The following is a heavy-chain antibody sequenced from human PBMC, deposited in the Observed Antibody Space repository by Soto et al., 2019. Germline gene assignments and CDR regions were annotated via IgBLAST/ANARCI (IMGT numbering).Heavy chain of an antibody. J-gene: IGHJ4*02. CDR1: GFTFRSYA. CDR2: ISGSGGST. Sequence: EVQLLESGGGLVQPGGSLRLSCAASGFTFRSYAMRWVRQAPVKGLEWVSAISGSGGSTYYADSVKGRFTISRDNSKNTLYLQMNSLRAEDMAVYYCARRGSGSYYDYWGQGTLVTVSS. CDR3: ARRGSGSYYDY. D-gene: IGHD1-26*01. V-gene: IGHV3-23*01.